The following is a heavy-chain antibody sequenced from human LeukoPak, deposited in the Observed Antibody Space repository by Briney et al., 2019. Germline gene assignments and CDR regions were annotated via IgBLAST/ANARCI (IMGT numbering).Heavy chain of an antibody. J-gene: IGHJ4*02. Sequence: GGSLRLSCAASGFSFSSYWMHWVRQAPGKGLVWVSRINSNGRSTSYADSVKGRFTISRDNAKNTLYLEMNNLRAEDTAVYYCTRDVWGDRDNYFDCWGQGTPVTVSS. CDR1: GFSFSSYW. CDR3: TRDVWGDRDNYFDC. D-gene: IGHD2-8*01. CDR2: INSNGRST. V-gene: IGHV3-74*01.